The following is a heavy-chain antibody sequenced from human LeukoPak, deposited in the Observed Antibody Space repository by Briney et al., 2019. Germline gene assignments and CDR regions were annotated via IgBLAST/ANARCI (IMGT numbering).Heavy chain of an antibody. Sequence: GSLRLSCAASGFTFRDAWMTWVRQAPGKGLEWIGYIYYSGSTNYNPSLKSRVTISVDTSKNQFSLKLSSVTAADTAVYYCARGGIVGATTDYWGQGTLVTVSS. CDR1: GFTFRDAW. D-gene: IGHD1-26*01. J-gene: IGHJ4*02. V-gene: IGHV4-59*01. CDR3: ARGGIVGATTDY. CDR2: IYYSGST.